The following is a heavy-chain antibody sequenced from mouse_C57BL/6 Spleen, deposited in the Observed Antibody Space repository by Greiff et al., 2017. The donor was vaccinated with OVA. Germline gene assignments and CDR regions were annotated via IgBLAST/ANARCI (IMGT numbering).Heavy chain of an antibody. V-gene: IGHV2-4*01. CDR1: GFSLTSYG. Sequence: QVQLQQSGPGLVQPSQSLSITCTVSGFSLTSYGVHWVRQPPGKGLEWLGVIWRGGSTDYNAAFISRLSISKDNSKSQVFFKMNSLQADDTAIYYCATSDSNYEGWFAYWGQGTLVTVSA. D-gene: IGHD2-5*01. J-gene: IGHJ3*01. CDR2: IWRGGST. CDR3: ATSDSNYEGWFAY.